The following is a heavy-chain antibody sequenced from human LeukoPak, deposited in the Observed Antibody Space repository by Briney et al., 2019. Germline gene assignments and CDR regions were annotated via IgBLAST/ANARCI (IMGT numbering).Heavy chain of an antibody. CDR2: IKPDGSDK. J-gene: IGHJ5*02. V-gene: IGHV3-7*01. Sequence: GGSLRLSCVVSGFTFSNYWMSWVRQAPGKGLEGVANIKPDGSDKNYLASVKGRFTISRDNAKNSLYLQMDSLRAEDTAVYYCAKDIKIVVVYWFDPWGQGTLVTVSS. CDR1: GFTFSNYW. D-gene: IGHD3-22*01. CDR3: AKDIKIVVVYWFDP.